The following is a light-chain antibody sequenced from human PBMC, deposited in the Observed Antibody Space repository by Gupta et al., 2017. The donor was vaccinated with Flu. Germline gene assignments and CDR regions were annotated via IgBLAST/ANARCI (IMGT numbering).Light chain of an antibody. V-gene: IGLV6-57*01. CDR3: PYYDSSNHFV. Sequence: VTISCTRSSGSIASNLDQCFQQRPASSPPTVIFDNTKRPSGGPDRFSCAIDSSSTSASTTISGLKTEDDAYYYCPYYDSSNHFVFGGGTKLTVL. CDR2: DNT. J-gene: IGLJ3*02. CDR1: SGSIASNL.